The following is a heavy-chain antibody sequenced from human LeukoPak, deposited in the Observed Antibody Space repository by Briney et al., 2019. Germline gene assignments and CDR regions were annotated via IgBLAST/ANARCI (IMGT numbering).Heavy chain of an antibody. D-gene: IGHD3-16*01. CDR1: GFTFSSYG. CDR2: IWYDGSNK. J-gene: IGHJ4*02. Sequence: PGGSLRLSCAASGFTFSSYGMHWVRRAPGKGLEWVAVIWYDGSNKYYADSVKGRFTISRDNSKNTLYLQMNSRRAEDTAVYYCAGGGTSLHYWGQGTLVTVSS. CDR3: AGGGTSLHY. V-gene: IGHV3-33*01.